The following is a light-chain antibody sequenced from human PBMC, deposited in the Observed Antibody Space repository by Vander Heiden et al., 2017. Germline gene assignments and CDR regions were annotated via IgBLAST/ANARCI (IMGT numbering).Light chain of an antibody. CDR3: QQYGSRPFT. Sequence: DIVLTQSPSTLSSSPGDRATLSCRASQSVGSSYLDWYQQKPGQAPRLLIYGASSRATGIPERFSGSGSGTDFTLTISRLEPEDYAVYYCQQYGSRPFTFGHGTKVDIK. CDR2: GAS. J-gene: IGKJ3*01. V-gene: IGKV3-20*01. CDR1: QSVGSSY.